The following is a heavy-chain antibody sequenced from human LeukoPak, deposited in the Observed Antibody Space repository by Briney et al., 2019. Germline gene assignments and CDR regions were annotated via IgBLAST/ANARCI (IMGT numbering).Heavy chain of an antibody. CDR1: GFTFDDYA. Sequence: GGSLRLSCAASGFTFDDYAMHWVRQAPGKGLEWVSGISWNSGSIGYADSVKGRFTISRDNAKNSLYLQMNSLRAEDTAVYYCARDMASGSYYAPFDYWGQGTLVTVSS. V-gene: IGHV3-9*01. CDR2: ISWNSGSI. D-gene: IGHD1-26*01. CDR3: ARDMASGSYYAPFDY. J-gene: IGHJ4*02.